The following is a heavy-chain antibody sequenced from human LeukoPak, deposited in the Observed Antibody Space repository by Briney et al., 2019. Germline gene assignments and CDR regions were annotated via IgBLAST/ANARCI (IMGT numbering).Heavy chain of an antibody. V-gene: IGHV1-24*01. D-gene: IGHD3-3*01. CDR1: GYTLTELS. Sequence: GASVTVSCKVSGYTLTELSMHWVRQAPGKGLEWMGGFDPEDGETIYAQKFQGRVTMTEDTSTDTAYMELSSLRSEDTAVYYCATVVRKPDFWSGYYMYLYWGQGTLVTVSS. CDR2: FDPEDGET. CDR3: ATVVRKPDFWSGYYMYLY. J-gene: IGHJ4*02.